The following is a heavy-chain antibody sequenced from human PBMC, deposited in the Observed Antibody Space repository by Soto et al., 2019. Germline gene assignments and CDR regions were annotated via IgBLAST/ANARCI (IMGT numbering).Heavy chain of an antibody. CDR3: ARARSSSGGVCFAY. CDR1: GFTFSSYA. D-gene: IGHD6-19*01. Sequence: QVQLVESGGGVVQPGRSLRLSCAASGFTFSSYAMHWVRQAPDKGLEWVAIISYDGSDKYYADSMKGRFTISRDNSKNTLSLQMNSPRAEDTAVFFFARARSSSGGVCFAYWGQATLVTVSS. J-gene: IGHJ4*02. V-gene: IGHV3-30-3*01. CDR2: ISYDGSDK.